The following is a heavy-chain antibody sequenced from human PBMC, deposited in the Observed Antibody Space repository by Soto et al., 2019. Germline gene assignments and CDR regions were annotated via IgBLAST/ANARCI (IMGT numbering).Heavy chain of an antibody. CDR2: IYYSGST. CDR1: GGSISSGGYY. V-gene: IGHV4-31*03. J-gene: IGHJ6*02. D-gene: IGHD5-12*01. CDR3: ARDLRVMDNSGYDYHYYYGMDV. Sequence: SETLSLTCTVSGGSISSGGYYWSWIRQHPGKGLEWIGYIYYSGSTYYNPSLKSRVTISVDTSKNQFSLKLSSVTAADTAVYYCARDLRVMDNSGYDYHYYYGMDVWGQGTTVTVS.